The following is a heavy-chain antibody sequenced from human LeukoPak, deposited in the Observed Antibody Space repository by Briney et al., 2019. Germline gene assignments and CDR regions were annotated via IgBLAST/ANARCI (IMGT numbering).Heavy chain of an antibody. V-gene: IGHV3-7*04. J-gene: IGHJ4*02. CDR2: IKQDGSEK. D-gene: IGHD3-22*01. CDR3: ARDFEVDYYDSSGYYHYVSDY. CDR1: GFTFSSYW. Sequence: GGSLSLSCAASGFTFSSYWMSWVRQAPGKGLEWVANIKQDGSEKYYVDSVKGRFTISRDNAKNSLYLQMNSLRAEDTAVYYCARDFEVDYYDSSGYYHYVSDYWGQGTLVTVSS.